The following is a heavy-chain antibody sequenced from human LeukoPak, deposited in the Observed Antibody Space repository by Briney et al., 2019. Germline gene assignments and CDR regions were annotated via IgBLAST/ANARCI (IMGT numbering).Heavy chain of an antibody. CDR1: GGSISTYY. D-gene: IGHD6-13*01. CDR3: ARTTEAHSWRTRYYDYYMDV. Sequence: SETLSLTCTVSGGSISTYYWSWIRQPPGKGLECIGYMYYSGSTSYSPSLKSRVTISVDTSKNQFSLKLSSVTAADTAVYYCARTTEAHSWRTRYYDYYMDVWGKGTTVTVSS. V-gene: IGHV4-59*01. CDR2: MYYSGST. J-gene: IGHJ6*03.